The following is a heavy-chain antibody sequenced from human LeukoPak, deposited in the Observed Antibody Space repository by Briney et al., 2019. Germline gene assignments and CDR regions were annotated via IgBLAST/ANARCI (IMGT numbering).Heavy chain of an antibody. V-gene: IGHV3-53*01. D-gene: IGHD1-26*01. CDR3: ARVGEGAAKD. J-gene: IGHJ4*02. CDR2: IYSGGST. CDR1: GFAVSTNY. Sequence: PGGSLRLSCAASGFAVSTNYMNWVRQAPGKGLEWVSFIYSGGSTYYADSVKGRFTISSDNSKNTLYLQMNSLRVEDTAVYYCARVGEGAAKDWGQGTLVTVSS.